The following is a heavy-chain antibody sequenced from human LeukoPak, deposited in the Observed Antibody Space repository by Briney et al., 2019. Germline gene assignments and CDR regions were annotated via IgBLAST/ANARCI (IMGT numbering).Heavy chain of an antibody. V-gene: IGHV3-23*01. D-gene: IGHD3-16*02. CDR2: ISGSGGSS. CDR1: GFTFSSYA. J-gene: IGHJ4*02. Sequence: GGSLRLSCAASGFTFSSYAMSWVRQAPGKGLEWVSAISGSGGSSYYADSVKGRFTISRDNSKNTLYLQMNSLRAEDTAVYYCAKGPITFGGVIVNDYWGQGTLVTVSS. CDR3: AKGPITFGGVIVNDY.